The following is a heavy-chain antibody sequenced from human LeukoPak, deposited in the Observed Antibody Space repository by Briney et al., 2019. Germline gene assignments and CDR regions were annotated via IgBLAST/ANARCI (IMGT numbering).Heavy chain of an antibody. CDR3: AKEGGLRSSWSFDF. J-gene: IGHJ4*02. D-gene: IGHD6-13*01. CDR2: ISGSGGST. Sequence: GGSLRLSCAASGFTFSHYGMSWVRQAPGKGLEWVSGISGSGGSTYYADSAKGRFTISRDNSKNTLYLQMNSLRVEDTAVYYCAKEGGLRSSWSFDFWGQGILVIVSS. V-gene: IGHV3-23*01. CDR1: GFTFSHYG.